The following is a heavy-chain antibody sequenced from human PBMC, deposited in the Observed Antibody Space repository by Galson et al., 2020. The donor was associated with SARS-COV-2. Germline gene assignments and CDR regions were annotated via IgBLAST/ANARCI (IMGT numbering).Heavy chain of an antibody. CDR2: IYPGDSDT. D-gene: IGHD2-15*01. V-gene: IGHV5-51*01. Sequence: GESLKISCKGSGYSITNYWIGWVRQLPGKGLEWMGIIYPGDSDTRYSPSFQGQVTFSADKSISTAYLQWSSLKASDTAMYYCARRDRVAWYFDYWGQGTLVTVSS. CDR3: ARRDRVAWYFDY. CDR1: GYSITNYW. J-gene: IGHJ4*02.